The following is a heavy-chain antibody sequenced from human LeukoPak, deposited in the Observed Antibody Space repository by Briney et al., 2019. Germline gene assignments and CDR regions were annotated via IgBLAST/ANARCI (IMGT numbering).Heavy chain of an antibody. J-gene: IGHJ3*02. Sequence: PRGSLRLSRAASGFTVSSNYMSWVRQAPGQGLGWVSVIYSGGSTYYADSVKGRFTISRDNSKNTLYLQMNSLTAEDTAVYYCARVGVVPAAIPDGFDIWGQGTMVTVSS. D-gene: IGHD2-2*01. CDR2: IYSGGST. CDR1: GFTVSSNY. V-gene: IGHV3-53*01. CDR3: ARVGVVPAAIPDGFDI.